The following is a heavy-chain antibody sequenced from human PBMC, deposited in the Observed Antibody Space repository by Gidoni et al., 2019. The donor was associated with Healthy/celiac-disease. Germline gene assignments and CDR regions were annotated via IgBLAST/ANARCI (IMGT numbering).Heavy chain of an antibody. J-gene: IGHJ6*02. D-gene: IGHD6-13*01. CDR2: ISWNSGSI. V-gene: IGHV3-9*01. Sequence: EVQLVEYGGGLVQPGRSLRLSCAASGFTFDDYAMHWVRQAPGKGLEWVSGISWNSGSIGYADSVKGRFTISRDNAKNSLYLQMNSLRAEDTALYYCAKDIHSSSWPDYYYGMDVWGQGTTVTVSS. CDR1: GFTFDDYA. CDR3: AKDIHSSSWPDYYYGMDV.